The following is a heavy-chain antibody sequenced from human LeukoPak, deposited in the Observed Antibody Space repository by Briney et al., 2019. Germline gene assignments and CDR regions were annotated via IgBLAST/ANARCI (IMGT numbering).Heavy chain of an antibody. D-gene: IGHD5-18*01. Sequence: AGGSLRLSCAASGFTVSSNYMSWVRQAPGKGLEWVSVIYSGGSTYYADSVKGRFTISRDNSKNTLYLQMNSPRAEDTAVYYCARARRGYSYVLDYWGQGTLVIVSS. CDR1: GFTVSSNY. CDR2: IYSGGST. V-gene: IGHV3-53*01. J-gene: IGHJ4*02. CDR3: ARARRGYSYVLDY.